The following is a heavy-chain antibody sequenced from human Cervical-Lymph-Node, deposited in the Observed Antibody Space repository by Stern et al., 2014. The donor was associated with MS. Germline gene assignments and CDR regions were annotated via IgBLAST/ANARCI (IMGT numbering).Heavy chain of an antibody. Sequence: QVQLQQWGAGLLRPSETLSLTCAVHGASFTDNYWSWIRQTPGKGLEWIGEINHSGKTHHNPSLMIRVPQPVDPSKNQFPLKLNSVTAADTAVYYCARERKVERSARVFVSFDVWGQGTLLTVSS. D-gene: IGHD1-1*01. J-gene: IGHJ3*01. CDR2: INHSGKT. CDR1: GASFTDNY. CDR3: ARERKVERSARVFVSFDV. V-gene: IGHV4-34*01.